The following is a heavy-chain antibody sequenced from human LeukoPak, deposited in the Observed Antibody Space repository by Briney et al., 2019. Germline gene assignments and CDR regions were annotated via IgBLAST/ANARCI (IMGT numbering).Heavy chain of an antibody. CDR1: GYSISSGYY. D-gene: IGHD3-16*02. Sequence: SETLSLTCAVSGYSISSGYYWGWVRQAPGKGLEWTGSIYHTGSTDYNPSLKSQLTISVDMSKNQFSLNLRSVTAADTAVYYCARDKDDYVWGTYRWWGQGMLVTVSS. CDR2: IYHTGST. J-gene: IGHJ4*02. V-gene: IGHV4-38-2*01. CDR3: ARDKDDYVWGTYRW.